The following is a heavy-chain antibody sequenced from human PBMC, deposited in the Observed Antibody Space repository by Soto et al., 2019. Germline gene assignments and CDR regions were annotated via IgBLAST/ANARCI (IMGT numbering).Heavy chain of an antibody. CDR3: ARDLGGIGFGELFVYYYGMDV. J-gene: IGHJ6*02. Sequence: GGSLRLSCAASGFTFSSYSMNWVRQAPGKGLEWVSYISSSSSTIYYADSVKGRFTISRDNAKNSLYLQMNSLRDEDTAVYYCARDLGGIGFGELFVYYYGMDVWGQGTTVTVSS. CDR1: GFTFSSYS. D-gene: IGHD3-10*01. CDR2: ISSSSSTI. V-gene: IGHV3-48*02.